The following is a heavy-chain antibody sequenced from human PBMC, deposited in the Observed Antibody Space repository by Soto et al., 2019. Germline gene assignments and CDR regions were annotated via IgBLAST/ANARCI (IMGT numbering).Heavy chain of an antibody. Sequence: SETLSLTCTVSGASISGFYWSWIRKSAGKGLEWIGRIYATGTTDYNPSLKSRVMMSVDTSKKQCSLKLRSVTAADTAVYYCVRDGTKTLRDWFDPWGQGISVTVSS. CDR1: GASISGFY. J-gene: IGHJ5*02. D-gene: IGHD1-1*01. CDR2: IYATGTT. CDR3: VRDGTKTLRDWFDP. V-gene: IGHV4-4*07.